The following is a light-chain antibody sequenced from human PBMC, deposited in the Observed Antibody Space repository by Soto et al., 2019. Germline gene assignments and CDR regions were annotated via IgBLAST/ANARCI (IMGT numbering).Light chain of an antibody. V-gene: IGLV1-40*01. CDR2: GNT. CDR3: QSYDSHVLGLL. Sequence: QSVLTQPPSVTGAPGQRVTISCTGSNSSIGAGYDVNWYQQFPGTAPKLLIYGNTARPSGVRDRFSGSKSGSSASLAITGLQPEDEADYYCQSYDSHVLGLLFGVGTKLTVL. J-gene: IGLJ2*01. CDR1: NSSIGAGYD.